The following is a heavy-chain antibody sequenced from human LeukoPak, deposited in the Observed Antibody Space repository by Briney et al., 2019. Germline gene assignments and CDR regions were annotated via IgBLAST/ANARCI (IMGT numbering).Heavy chain of an antibody. D-gene: IGHD6-13*01. Sequence: GGSLRLSCAASGFTFDDYAMHWVRHAPGKGLEWVSGISWNSGSIGYADSVKGRFTISRDNAKNSLYLQMNSLRAEDTALYYCAKDLRVSSSSWVGPFDYWGQGTLVTVSS. J-gene: IGHJ4*02. CDR2: ISWNSGSI. CDR1: GFTFDDYA. CDR3: AKDLRVSSSSWVGPFDY. V-gene: IGHV3-9*01.